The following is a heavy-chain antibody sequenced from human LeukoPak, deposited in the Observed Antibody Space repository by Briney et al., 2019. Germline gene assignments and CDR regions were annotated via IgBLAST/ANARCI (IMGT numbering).Heavy chain of an antibody. V-gene: IGHV4-34*01. J-gene: IGHJ6*03. CDR2: INHSGST. D-gene: IGHD6-19*01. Sequence: SETLSLTCAVYGGSFSGYYWSWIRQPPGKGLEWIGEINHSGSTNYNPSLKSRVTISVDTSKNQFSLKLSSVTAADTAVYYCARQTKYSSGWSTSYYYYYYMDVWGKGTTVTISS. CDR3: ARQTKYSSGWSTSYYYYYYMDV. CDR1: GGSFSGYY.